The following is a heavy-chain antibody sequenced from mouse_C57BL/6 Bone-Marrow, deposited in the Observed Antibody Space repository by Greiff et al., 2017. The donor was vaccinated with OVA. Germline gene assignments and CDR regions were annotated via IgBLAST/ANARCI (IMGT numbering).Heavy chain of an antibody. V-gene: IGHV5-6*01. CDR2: ISSGGSYT. J-gene: IGHJ2*01. Sequence: EVTLVESGGDLVKPGGSLKLSCAASGFTFSSYGMSWVRQTPDKRLEWVATISSGGSYTYYPDSVKGRFTSSRDNAKNTLYLQMSSLKSEDTAMYYCASQGDGYYGYWGQGTTLTVSS. CDR1: GFTFSSYG. CDR3: ASQGDGYYGY. D-gene: IGHD2-3*01.